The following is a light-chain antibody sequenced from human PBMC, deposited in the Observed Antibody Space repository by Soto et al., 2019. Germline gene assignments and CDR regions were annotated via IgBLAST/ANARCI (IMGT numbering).Light chain of an antibody. CDR1: SGDVGGYNY. J-gene: IGLJ2*01. V-gene: IGLV2-8*01. CDR3: SSFAGNNNLV. Sequence: QSALTQPPSASGSPGQSVTISCTGTSGDVGGYNYVSWYQQHPGKAPKLMISEVSKRPSGVPDRFYGSKSGNTASLTVSGLQAEDEADYYCSSFAGNNNLVFGGGTKLTVL. CDR2: EVS.